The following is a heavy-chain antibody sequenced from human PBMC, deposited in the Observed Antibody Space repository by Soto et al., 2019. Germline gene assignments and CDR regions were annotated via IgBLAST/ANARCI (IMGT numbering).Heavy chain of an antibody. Sequence: PGGSLRLSCAASGFSFTNAWMSWVRQAPGKGLECVSATSGSGGSTYYADSVKCRFTISRDNSKNTLYLQMNSLRAEDTAVYYCAKVPYGETIIRSPYYYYGMDVWGQGTTVTVSS. CDR1: GFSFTNAW. CDR3: AKVPYGETIIRSPYYYYGMDV. D-gene: IGHD3-10*01. V-gene: IGHV3-23*01. J-gene: IGHJ6*02. CDR2: TSGSGGST.